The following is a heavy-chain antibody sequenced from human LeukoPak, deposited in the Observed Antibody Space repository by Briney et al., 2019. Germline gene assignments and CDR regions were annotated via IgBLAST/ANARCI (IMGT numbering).Heavy chain of an antibody. D-gene: IGHD6-13*01. V-gene: IGHV3-11*01. Sequence: KPGGSLRLSCAASGFIFSDHYMSWIRQAPGKGLEWLSYSSSSGNTTHYADSVRGRFTISRDNAKNSLFLQMNSLRVEDTAIYYSARDGTSSWYFDSWGQGTLVTVAS. CDR1: GFIFSDHY. CDR2: SSSSGNTT. J-gene: IGHJ4*02. CDR3: ARDGTSSWYFDS.